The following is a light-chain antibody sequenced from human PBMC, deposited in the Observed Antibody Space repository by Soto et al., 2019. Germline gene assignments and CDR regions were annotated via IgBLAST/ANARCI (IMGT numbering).Light chain of an antibody. CDR3: HQYNEWPRGT. V-gene: IGKV3D-15*01. J-gene: IGKJ1*01. CDR2: SAS. Sequence: DILMTQSPATVSVSLGDSVSLSCRANESISNNLAWYQQKPGQPPRLLIYSASTRAPGIPARVSGGGSGTQFSLTITSLQSEDFALYYCHQYNEWPRGTFGLGTKVEI. CDR1: ESISNN.